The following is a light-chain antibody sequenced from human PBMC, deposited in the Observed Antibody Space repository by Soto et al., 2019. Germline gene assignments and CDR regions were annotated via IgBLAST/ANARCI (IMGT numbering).Light chain of an antibody. CDR3: SSYTSSSTKV. CDR1: NSDVGAYNY. Sequence: QSALTQPASVSGSPGQSITISCTGTNSDVGAYNYVSWYQHHPGEAPKIIIYDVSDRPSGVSNRFSGSKSGNTASLTISGLQAEDEADYYCSSYTSSSTKVFGTGTKVTVL. J-gene: IGLJ1*01. CDR2: DVS. V-gene: IGLV2-14*01.